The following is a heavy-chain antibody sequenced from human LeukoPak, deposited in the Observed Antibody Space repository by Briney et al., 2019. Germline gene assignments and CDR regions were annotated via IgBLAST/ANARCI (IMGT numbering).Heavy chain of an antibody. CDR2: INHSGST. CDR1: GGSFSGYY. Sequence: SETLSLTCAVYGGSFSGYYWSWIRQPPGKGLEWIGEINHSGSTNYNPSLKSRVTISVDTSKNQFSLKLSSVTAADTAAYYCASSYSSGWYGWFDPWGQGTLVTVSS. D-gene: IGHD6-19*01. CDR3: ASSYSSGWYGWFDP. J-gene: IGHJ5*02. V-gene: IGHV4-34*01.